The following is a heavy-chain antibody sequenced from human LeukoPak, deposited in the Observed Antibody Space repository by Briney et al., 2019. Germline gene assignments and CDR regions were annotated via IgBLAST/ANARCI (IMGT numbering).Heavy chain of an antibody. V-gene: IGHV1-69*13. CDR3: ARIQVVPAATPTYNWFDP. D-gene: IGHD2-2*01. J-gene: IGHJ5*02. Sequence: SVKVSCKASGGTFSSYAISWVRQAPGQGLEWMGGIVPIFGTANYAQKFQGRVTITADESTSTAYMELSSLRSEDTAVYYCARIQVVPAATPTYNWFDPWGQGTLVTVSS. CDR1: GGTFSSYA. CDR2: IVPIFGTA.